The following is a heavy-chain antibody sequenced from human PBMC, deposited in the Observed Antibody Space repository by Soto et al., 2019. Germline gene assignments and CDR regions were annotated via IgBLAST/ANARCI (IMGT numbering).Heavy chain of an antibody. CDR2: IWYDGSNK. D-gene: IGHD1-1*01. CDR1: GFTFSSYG. Sequence: GGSLRLSCAASGFTFSSYGMHWVRQAPGKGLEWVAGIWYDGSNKYYADSVKGRFTISRDNSKNTLYLQMNSLRAEDRAAYYCARDRSGTIDYWGQGTLVTVSS. J-gene: IGHJ4*02. CDR3: ARDRSGTIDY. V-gene: IGHV3-33*01.